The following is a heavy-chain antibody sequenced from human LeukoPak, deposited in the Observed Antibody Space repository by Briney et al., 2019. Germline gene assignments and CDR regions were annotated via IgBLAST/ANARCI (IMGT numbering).Heavy chain of an antibody. CDR3: ARNLYCSSTSCYGFDY. CDR2: INPNSGGT. Sequence: GASVKVSCKPSGYTFTGYYMHWVRQAPGQGLEWMGWINPNSGGTNYAQKFQGRVTMTRDTSISTAYMELSRLRSDDTAVYYCARNLYCSSTSCYGFDYWGKGTLVTVSS. D-gene: IGHD2-2*01. V-gene: IGHV1-2*02. CDR1: GYTFTGYY. J-gene: IGHJ4*02.